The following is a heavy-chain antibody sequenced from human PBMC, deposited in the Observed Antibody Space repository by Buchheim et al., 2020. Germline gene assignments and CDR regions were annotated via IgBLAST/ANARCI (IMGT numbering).Heavy chain of an antibody. D-gene: IGHD3-10*01. V-gene: IGHV3-23*01. J-gene: IGHJ5*02. Sequence: EVQLLESGGGLVQPGGSLRLSCAASGFIFSTYDMSWVRQAPGKGLEWVSAISPGGVSTYYSDSVRGRFTISRDNSKNTLYLQMDSLRVEDTALYYCAKRERQGFGEHNSWGQGTL. CDR3: AKRERQGFGEHNS. CDR2: ISPGGVST. CDR1: GFIFSTYD.